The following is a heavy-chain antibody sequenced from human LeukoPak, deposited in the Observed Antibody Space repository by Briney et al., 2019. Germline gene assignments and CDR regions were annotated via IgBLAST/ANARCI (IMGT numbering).Heavy chain of an antibody. CDR2: IYYTGST. CDR1: GGSMFSYY. J-gene: IGHJ4*02. Sequence: SETLSLTCTVSGGSMFSYYWSWVRQSPGKGLEWMGYIYYTGSTNYNPSLKSRVTISIDMSRTQFSLKLRSVTAADTAVYYCASTYFGSGSFPLDYWGQGTLVTVSS. V-gene: IGHV4-59*01. D-gene: IGHD3-10*01. CDR3: ASTYFGSGSFPLDY.